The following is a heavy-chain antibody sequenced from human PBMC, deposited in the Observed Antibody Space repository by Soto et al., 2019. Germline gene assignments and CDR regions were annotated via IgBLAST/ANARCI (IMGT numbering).Heavy chain of an antibody. CDR3: AKRATGTYFHY. CDR1: GFTFSSYA. J-gene: IGHJ4*02. Sequence: PGGSLRLSCAASGFTFSSYAMNWVRQAAGKGLEWVSVMSSSGGSTYYADPVKGRFTISRDNSKNALYLQMNSLGAEDTADYYWAKRATGTYFHYWGKGTLVTVSS. CDR2: MSSSGGST. D-gene: IGHD1-1*01. V-gene: IGHV3-23*01.